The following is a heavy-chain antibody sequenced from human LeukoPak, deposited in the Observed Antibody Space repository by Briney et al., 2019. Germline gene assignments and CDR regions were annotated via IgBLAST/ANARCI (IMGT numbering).Heavy chain of an antibody. CDR1: GFTFSSYA. Sequence: PGGSLRLSCAASGFTFSSYAISWVRQAPGKGLEWVSAISGSGGSIYYADSVKGRFTISRDNAKNTLYLQMNSLRAEDTAVYYCAKISPYEIYGMDVWGQGTTVTVSS. V-gene: IGHV3-23*01. D-gene: IGHD5-12*01. CDR2: ISGSGGSI. J-gene: IGHJ6*02. CDR3: AKISPYEIYGMDV.